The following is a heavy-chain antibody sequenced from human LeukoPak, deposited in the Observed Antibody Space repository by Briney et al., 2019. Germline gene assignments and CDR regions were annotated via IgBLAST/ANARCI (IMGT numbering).Heavy chain of an antibody. CDR1: GDSVSSNSAA. J-gene: IGHJ5*02. CDR2: TYYRSKLYN. Sequence: SQTLSLTCAISGDSVSSNSAAWNWIRQSPSRGLEWLGRTYYRSKLYNDYAVSVKSRITINPDTSKNQFSLQLNSVTPEDTAVYYCARDLPSYDILTGYYGNWFDPWGQGTLVTVSS. CDR3: ARDLPSYDILTGYYGNWFDP. V-gene: IGHV6-1*01. D-gene: IGHD3-9*01.